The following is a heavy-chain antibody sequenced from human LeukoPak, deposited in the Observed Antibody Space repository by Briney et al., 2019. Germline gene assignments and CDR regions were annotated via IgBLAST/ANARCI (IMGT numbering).Heavy chain of an antibody. CDR3: ARAPEFSSGWLLDY. J-gene: IGHJ4*02. CDR1: GGSIRIYY. CDR2: IYISGST. Sequence: SETLSLTCTVSGGSIRIYYWSWIRQPAEKGLEWIGRIYISGSTNYNPSLKSRVTMSVDTSKNQFSLKLSSVTAADTAMYYCARAPEFSSGWLLDYWGQGTLVTVSS. D-gene: IGHD6-19*01. V-gene: IGHV4-4*07.